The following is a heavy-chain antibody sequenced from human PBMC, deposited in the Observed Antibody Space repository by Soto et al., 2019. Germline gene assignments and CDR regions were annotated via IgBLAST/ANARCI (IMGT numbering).Heavy chain of an antibody. Sequence: GESLKISCAASGFTFSSYGMHWVRQAPGKGLEWVAVIWYDGSNKYYADSVKGRFTISRDNSKNTLYLQMNSLRAEDTAVYYCARDWNSGSYYGGPYYWGQGTLVTVSS. D-gene: IGHD1-26*01. CDR1: GFTFSSYG. CDR3: ARDWNSGSYYGGPYY. J-gene: IGHJ4*02. V-gene: IGHV3-33*01. CDR2: IWYDGSNK.